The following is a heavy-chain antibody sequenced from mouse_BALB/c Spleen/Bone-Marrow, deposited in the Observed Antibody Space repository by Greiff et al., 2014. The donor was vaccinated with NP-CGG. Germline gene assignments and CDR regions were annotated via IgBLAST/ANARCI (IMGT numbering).Heavy chain of an antibody. CDR1: GFNIKDTY. V-gene: IGHV14-3*02. Sequence: VQLQQSGAELVKPGASVKLSCTASGFNIKDTYMHWVKQRPEQGLEWIGRIDPANGNTKYDPKFQGKATITADTSSNTAYLQLSSLTSEDTAVYYCAPYSYGISQFAYWGQGTLVTVSA. CDR2: IDPANGNT. J-gene: IGHJ3*01. CDR3: APYSYGISQFAY. D-gene: IGHD1-1*01.